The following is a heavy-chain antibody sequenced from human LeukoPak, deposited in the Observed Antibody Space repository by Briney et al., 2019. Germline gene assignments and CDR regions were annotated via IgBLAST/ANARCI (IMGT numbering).Heavy chain of an antibody. CDR1: GYTFTGYY. CDR2: INPNSGGT. J-gene: IGHJ3*02. Sequence: ASVKVSCKASGYTFTGYYMHWVRQAPGQGLEWMGWINPNSGGTNYAQKFQGRVTMTRDTSISTAYMELSRLRSDDTAVYYCARLSTVTTRAFDIWGQGTMVSVSS. CDR3: ARLSTVTTRAFDI. V-gene: IGHV1-2*02. D-gene: IGHD4-17*01.